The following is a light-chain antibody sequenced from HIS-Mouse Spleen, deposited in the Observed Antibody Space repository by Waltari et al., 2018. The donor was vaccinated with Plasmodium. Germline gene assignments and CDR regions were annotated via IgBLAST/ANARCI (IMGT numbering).Light chain of an antibody. CDR2: QDS. Sequence: SSELTQPPSVSVSPGQTASITCSGAKLGDKYACWYQQKPGQSPGLVIYQDSKRPSGIPERFSGSNSGNTATLTISGTQAMDEADYYCQAWDSSTVVFGGGTKLTVL. V-gene: IGLV3-1*01. CDR3: QAWDSSTVV. CDR1: KLGDKY. J-gene: IGLJ2*01.